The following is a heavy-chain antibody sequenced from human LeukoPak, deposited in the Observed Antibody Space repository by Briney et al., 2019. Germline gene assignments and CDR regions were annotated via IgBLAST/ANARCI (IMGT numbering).Heavy chain of an antibody. CDR1: GGSFIGYY. Sequence: PSETLSLTCAVYGGSFIGYYWSWIRQPPGKGLEWIGEINHSGSTNYNPSLKSRVTISVDTSKNQFSLKLSSVTAADTAVYCCARGSPFPSDYWGQGTLVTVSS. CDR2: INHSGST. J-gene: IGHJ4*02. CDR3: ARGSPFPSDY. V-gene: IGHV4-34*01.